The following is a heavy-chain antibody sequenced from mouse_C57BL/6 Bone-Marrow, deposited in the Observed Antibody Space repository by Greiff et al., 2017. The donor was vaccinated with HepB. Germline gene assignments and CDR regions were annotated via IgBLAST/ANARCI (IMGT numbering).Heavy chain of an antibody. J-gene: IGHJ3*01. Sequence: EVQLQQSGTVLARPGASVKMSCKTSGYTFTSYWMHWVKQRPGQGLEWIGAIYPGNSDTSYNQKFKGKAKLTAVTSASTAYMELSSLTNEDSAVYYCTKKAYYSNSAWFAYWGQGTLVTVSA. CDR1: GYTFTSYW. V-gene: IGHV1-5*01. CDR2: IYPGNSDT. CDR3: TKKAYYSNSAWFAY. D-gene: IGHD2-5*01.